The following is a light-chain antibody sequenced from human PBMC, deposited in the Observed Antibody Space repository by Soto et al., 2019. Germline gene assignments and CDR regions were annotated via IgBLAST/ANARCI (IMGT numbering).Light chain of an antibody. CDR3: NSYRHSTTLV. Sequence: QSVLTQPASVSGSPGQSITISCTGTSSDVGGYNSVSWFQQHPSKAPKLIIYEVSHRPSGVSIRFSGSKSGNTASLTIAGLQAEDDADYYCNSYRHSTTLVFGTGTKLTVL. CDR2: EVS. J-gene: IGLJ1*01. V-gene: IGLV2-14*01. CDR1: SSDVGGYNS.